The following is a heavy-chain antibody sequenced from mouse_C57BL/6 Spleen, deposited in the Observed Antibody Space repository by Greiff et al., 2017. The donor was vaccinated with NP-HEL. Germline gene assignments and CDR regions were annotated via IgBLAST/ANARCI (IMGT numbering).Heavy chain of an antibody. V-gene: IGHV1-61*01. CDR3: ARGDYDGHWYFDV. J-gene: IGHJ1*03. CDR2: IYPSDSET. D-gene: IGHD2-4*01. CDR1: GYTFTSYW. Sequence: VQLQQPGAELVRPGSSVKLSCKASGYTFTSYWMDWVKQRPGQGLEWIGNIYPSDSETHYNQKFKDKATLTVDKSSSTAYMQLSSLTSEDSAVYYCARGDYDGHWYFDVWGTGTTVTVSS.